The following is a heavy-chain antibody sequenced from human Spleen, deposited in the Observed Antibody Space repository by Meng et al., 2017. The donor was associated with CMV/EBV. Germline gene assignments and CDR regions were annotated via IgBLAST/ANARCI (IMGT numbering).Heavy chain of an antibody. J-gene: IGHJ3*02. CDR3: ARGRYYYDSSGYLEDAFDI. Sequence: GESLKISCAASGFTFSSYAMHWVRQATGKGLEWVSAIGTAGDTYYPGSVKGRFTISRENAKNSLYLQMNSLRAGDTAVYYCARGRYYYDSSGYLEDAFDIWGQGTMVTVSS. D-gene: IGHD3-22*01. CDR1: GFTFSSYA. CDR2: IGTAGDT. V-gene: IGHV3-13*01.